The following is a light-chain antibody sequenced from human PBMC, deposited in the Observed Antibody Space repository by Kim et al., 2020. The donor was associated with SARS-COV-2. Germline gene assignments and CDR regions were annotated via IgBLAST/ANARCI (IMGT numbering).Light chain of an antibody. CDR1: SLRNYY. V-gene: IGLV3-19*01. CDR2: GEN. Sequence: ALGQKVRITCQGDSLRNYYPSWYQQKPGQAPVLVFYGENNRPSGIPDRFSGSNSGNAASLTISGAQAEDEADYYCNSRDSSAQPYVFGTGTKVTVL. J-gene: IGLJ1*01. CDR3: NSRDSSAQPYV.